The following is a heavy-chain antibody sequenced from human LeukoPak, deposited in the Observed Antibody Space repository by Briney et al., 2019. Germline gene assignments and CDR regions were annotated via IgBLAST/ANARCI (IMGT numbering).Heavy chain of an antibody. V-gene: IGHV4-38-2*02. Sequence: SETLSLTCSVSTYSISSGYYWGWIRQPPGKGLEWIGSIYHSGSSSYYNPSLKSRVVMSVDASKNQFYLKLGSVTAADTAVYYRVRVASRAVAADFFDYWGQGTLVTVSS. CDR3: VRVASRAVAADFFDY. CDR1: TYSISSGYY. CDR2: IYHSGSSS. D-gene: IGHD6-19*01. J-gene: IGHJ4*02.